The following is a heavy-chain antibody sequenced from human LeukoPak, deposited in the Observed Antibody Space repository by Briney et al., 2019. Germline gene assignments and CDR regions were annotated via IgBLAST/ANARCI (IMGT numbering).Heavy chain of an antibody. CDR2: INSDGTTT. D-gene: IGHD2-15*01. V-gene: IGHV3-74*03. J-gene: IGHJ4*02. CDR3: ARGDCSCYSFYSVDY. CDR1: GFTFTNYW. Sequence: GGSMRLSCAAAGFTFTNYWMHWVRQIPGKGLVWVSRINSDGTTTTYADSVKGRFTISRDNAKNTLYLQMNSLTADDTAVYYCARGDCSCYSFYSVDYWGQGTLVTVSS.